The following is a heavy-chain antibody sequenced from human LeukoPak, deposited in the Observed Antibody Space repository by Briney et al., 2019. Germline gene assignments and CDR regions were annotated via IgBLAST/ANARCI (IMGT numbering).Heavy chain of an antibody. CDR3: ARGPYSSSWYGY. Sequence: ASVKVSCKASGYTFTGYYMHWVRQAPGPGLEWLGWINPNSGGTNYAQKFQGRVTMTRDTSISTAYMELSRLRSDDTAVYYCARGPYSSSWYGYWGQGTLVTVSS. CDR2: INPNSGGT. CDR1: GYTFTGYY. J-gene: IGHJ4*02. V-gene: IGHV1-2*02. D-gene: IGHD6-13*01.